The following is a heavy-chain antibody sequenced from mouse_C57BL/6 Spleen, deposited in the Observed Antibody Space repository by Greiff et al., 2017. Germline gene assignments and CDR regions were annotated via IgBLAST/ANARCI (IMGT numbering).Heavy chain of an antibody. CDR1: GYTFTDYY. D-gene: IGHD3-2*02. Sequence: QVQLQQSGAELVKPGASVKISCKASGYTFTDYYIHWVKQRPGQGLEWIGKIGPGSGSTYNNEKFKGKATLNADKSSSTAYMQLSSLTSEDSAVYFCADSSGYHDYAMDYWGQGTSVTVSS. CDR2: IGPGSGST. V-gene: IGHV1-77*01. J-gene: IGHJ4*01. CDR3: ADSSGYHDYAMDY.